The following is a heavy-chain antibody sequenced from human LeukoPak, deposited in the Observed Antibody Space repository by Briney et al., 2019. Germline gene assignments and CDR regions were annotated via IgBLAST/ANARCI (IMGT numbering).Heavy chain of an antibody. CDR2: ISAGGNTK. CDR1: GFTFNSYE. CDR3: ARDPAKGAAHPYYFDY. J-gene: IGHJ4*02. D-gene: IGHD6-6*01. Sequence: GGSLRLSCAASGFTFNSYEMNWVRQAPGKGLEWISYISAGGNTKYYAASVKGRFAISRDDDKNSLYLQMNSLRDEDTAVYYCARDPAKGAAHPYYFDYWGQGSLVTVSS. V-gene: IGHV3-48*03.